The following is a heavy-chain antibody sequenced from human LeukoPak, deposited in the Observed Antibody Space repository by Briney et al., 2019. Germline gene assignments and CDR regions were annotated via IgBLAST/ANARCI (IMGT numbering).Heavy chain of an antibody. D-gene: IGHD6-6*01. V-gene: IGHV1-18*01. J-gene: IGHJ5*02. CDR3: ARDLGSSATSTNWFDP. CDR1: GGTFSSYA. Sequence: ASVKVSCKASGGTFSSYAISWVRQAPGQGLEWMGWISAYNGNINYAQKLQGRVTMTTDTSTSTAYMELRSLRSDDTAVYYCARDLGSSATSTNWFDPWGQGTLVTVSS. CDR2: ISAYNGNI.